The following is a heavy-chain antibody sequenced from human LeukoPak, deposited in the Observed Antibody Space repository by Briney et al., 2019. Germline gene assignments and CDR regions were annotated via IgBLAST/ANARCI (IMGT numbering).Heavy chain of an antibody. V-gene: IGHV3-30*02. CDR3: ARDQAGSGHYADY. CDR2: IRYDGSSK. D-gene: IGHD3-10*01. Sequence: GGSLRLSCAASGFTFSSYAMHWVRQAPGKGREWLAYIRYDGSSKYYADFVKGRFTISRDYSKNTLYLHMNSLRAEDTAVYYCARDQAGSGHYADYWGQGTLVTVSS. J-gene: IGHJ4*02. CDR1: GFTFSSYA.